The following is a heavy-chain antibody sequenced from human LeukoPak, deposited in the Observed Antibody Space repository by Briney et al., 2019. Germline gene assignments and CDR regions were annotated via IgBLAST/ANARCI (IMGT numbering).Heavy chain of an antibody. CDR3: GTVTTTTSSPPSY. CDR2: INHSGST. V-gene: IGHV4-34*01. CDR1: GGSFSGYY. D-gene: IGHD1-14*01. Sequence: PSETLSLTCAVYGGSFSGYYWSWIRQPPGKGLEWIGEINHSGSTNYNPSLKRRVTISVDTSKNQFSLKQSSVTAADTAVYYCGTVTTTTSSPPSYWGQGTLVTVSS. J-gene: IGHJ4*02.